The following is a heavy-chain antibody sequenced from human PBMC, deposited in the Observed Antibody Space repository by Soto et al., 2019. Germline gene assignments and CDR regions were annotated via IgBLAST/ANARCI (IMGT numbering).Heavy chain of an antibody. D-gene: IGHD3-22*01. CDR2: ISDSGLNV. CDR1: GLTFGDYY. J-gene: IGHJ6*02. V-gene: IGHV3-11*01. Sequence: GGSLRLSCAASGLTFGDYYMSWIRQAPGKGLEWISYISDSGLNVYYADSVKGRFTVSRDNAKNSLFLQMSSLRAEDTAVYYCAREKYSSRTFHGMDVWGQGTTVTVSS. CDR3: AREKYSSRTFHGMDV.